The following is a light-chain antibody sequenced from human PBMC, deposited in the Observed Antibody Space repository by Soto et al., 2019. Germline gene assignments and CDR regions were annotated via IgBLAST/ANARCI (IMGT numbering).Light chain of an antibody. V-gene: IGLV1-40*01. CDR2: GDT. Sequence: QSVLTQAPSVSGAPGQRVTISCTGSNSNIGADYAVHWYQHLPGTAHKLLLTGDTSRPSGVPDRFSGSKSGASASLAITDLQAEDEADYSCQSYDSRLSGSVFGTGTRSPS. CDR1: NSNIGADYA. CDR3: QSYDSRLSGSV. J-gene: IGLJ1*01.